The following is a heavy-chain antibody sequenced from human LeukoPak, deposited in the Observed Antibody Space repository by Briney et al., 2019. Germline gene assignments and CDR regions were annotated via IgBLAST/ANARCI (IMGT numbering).Heavy chain of an antibody. J-gene: IGHJ4*02. CDR3: ARRSYGDFPFDY. D-gene: IGHD4-17*01. CDR2: INAGNGNT. CDR1: GYTFTSYA. Sequence: GASVKVSCKASGYTFTSYAMHWVRQAPGQRLEWMGWINAGNGNTKYSQEFQGRVTITRDTSASTAYMELSSLRSEDMAVYYCARRSYGDFPFDYWGQGTLVTVSS. V-gene: IGHV1-3*03.